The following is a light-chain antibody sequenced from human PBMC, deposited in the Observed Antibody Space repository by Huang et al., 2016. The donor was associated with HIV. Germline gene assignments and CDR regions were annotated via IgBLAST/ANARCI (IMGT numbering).Light chain of an antibody. CDR1: QSVSSN. Sequence: EIVLTQSPATLSLSPGERATLSCRASQSVSSNLAWYQQKPGQAPRLLIYAASNRATGIPARFSGSGSGTYFILTISSLEPEDFAVYYCQQRSNWPRTFGQGTKVEIK. CDR2: AAS. V-gene: IGKV3-11*01. J-gene: IGKJ1*01. CDR3: QQRSNWPRT.